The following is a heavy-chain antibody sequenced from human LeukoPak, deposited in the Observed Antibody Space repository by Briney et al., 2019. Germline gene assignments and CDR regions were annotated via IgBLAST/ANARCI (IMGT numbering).Heavy chain of an antibody. CDR1: GGSISSYY. V-gene: IGHV4-59*01. D-gene: IGHD3-9*01. Sequence: SETLSFTCTVSGGSISSYYWSWIRQPPGKGLEWIGYIYYSGSTNYNPSLKSRVTISVDTSKNQFSLKLSSVTAADTAVYYCARAGGLRYFDYPSDWGQGTLVTVSS. CDR2: IYYSGST. CDR3: ARAGGLRYFDYPSD. J-gene: IGHJ1*01.